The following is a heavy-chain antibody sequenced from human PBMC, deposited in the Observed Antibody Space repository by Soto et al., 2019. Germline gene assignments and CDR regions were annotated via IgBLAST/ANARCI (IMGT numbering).Heavy chain of an antibody. D-gene: IGHD6-19*01. V-gene: IGHV3-30-3*01. CDR3: ARTFAVAGIDY. J-gene: IGHJ4*02. CDR2: ISYDGSNK. CDR1: GFTFSSYA. Sequence: GGSLRLSCAASGFTFSSYAMHWVRQAPGKGLEWVAVISYDGSNKYYADSVKGRFTISRDNSKNTLYLQMNSLRAEDTAVYYCARTFAVAGIDYWGQGTLVTAPQ.